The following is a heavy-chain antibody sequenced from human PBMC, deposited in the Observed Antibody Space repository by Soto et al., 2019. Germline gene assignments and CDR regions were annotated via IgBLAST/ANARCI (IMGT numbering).Heavy chain of an antibody. CDR2: IYYSGTA. CDR3: ATRSGDYVGWFDP. CDR1: GGSIIGSGFH. V-gene: IGHV4-39*01. D-gene: IGHD4-17*01. J-gene: IGHJ5*02. Sequence: ETLSLTCTVSGGSIIGSGFHWAWIRPPPGKGLEWIGSIYYSGTANYSPSLKSRLAIDVDASKNQFSLRLSSVTAADTAVYYCATRSGDYVGWFDPWGQGTRVTVSS.